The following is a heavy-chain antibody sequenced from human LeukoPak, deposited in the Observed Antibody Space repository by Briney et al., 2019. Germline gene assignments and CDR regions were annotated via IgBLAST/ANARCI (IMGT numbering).Heavy chain of an antibody. CDR2: IRYDGSNK. Sequence: GGSLRLSCAASGFTFSSYGMYWVRQAPGKGLEGVAVIRYDGSNKYYADSVKGRFTISRDNSKNTLYLQMNSLRAEDTAVYYCAKVRGVVVVASNEFDYWGQGTLVTVSS. CDR3: AKVRGVVVVASNEFDY. CDR1: GFTFSSYG. D-gene: IGHD2-15*01. V-gene: IGHV3-30*02. J-gene: IGHJ4*02.